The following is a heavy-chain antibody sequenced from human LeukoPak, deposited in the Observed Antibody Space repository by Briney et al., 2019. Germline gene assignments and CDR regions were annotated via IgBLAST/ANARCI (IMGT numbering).Heavy chain of an antibody. CDR1: GFTLSSYA. D-gene: IGHD5-24*01. V-gene: IGHV3-23*01. CDR2: ISGSGGST. J-gene: IGHJ4*02. Sequence: GGSLRLSCAASGFTLSSYAMSWVRQAPGKGLEWVSAISGSGGSTYYADSVKGRFTISRDNSKNTLYLQMNSLRAEDTAVYYCAKGRDGYNYGFDYWGQGTLVTVSS. CDR3: AKGRDGYNYGFDY.